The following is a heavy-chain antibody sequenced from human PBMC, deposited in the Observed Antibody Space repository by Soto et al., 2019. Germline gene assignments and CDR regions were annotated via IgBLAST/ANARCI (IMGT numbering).Heavy chain of an antibody. CDR1: GGSFIGYY. J-gene: IGHJ5*02. D-gene: IGHD3-3*01. CDR3: ATLGHYDFWGGFRKGNWFDP. Sequence: QVQLQQWGAGLLKPSETVSLTCAVYGGSFIGYYGTWIRQPPGKGLEWIGEINHSGSTNYNPSLKSRVTISADTSKNQFSLRLSSVTAADTAVYYCATLGHYDFWGGFRKGNWFDPWGQGTLVTVSS. CDR2: INHSGST. V-gene: IGHV4-34*01.